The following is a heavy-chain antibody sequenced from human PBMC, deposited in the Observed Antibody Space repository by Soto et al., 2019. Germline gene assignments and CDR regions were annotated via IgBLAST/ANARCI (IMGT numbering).Heavy chain of an antibody. D-gene: IGHD3-16*02. V-gene: IGHV4-34*01. CDR2: INHSGST. CDR3: ARGKLSDYVWGSYRYHFDY. Sequence: SETLSLTCAVYGGSFIGYYWSWMRQPPGKGLEWIGEINHSGSTNYNPSLKSRVTISVDTSKNQFSLKLSSVTAADTAVYYCARGKLSDYVWGSYRYHFDYWGQGTVVTVSS. CDR1: GGSFIGYY. J-gene: IGHJ4*02.